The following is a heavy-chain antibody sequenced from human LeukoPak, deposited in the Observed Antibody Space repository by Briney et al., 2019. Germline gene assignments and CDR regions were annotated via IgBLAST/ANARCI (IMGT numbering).Heavy chain of an antibody. J-gene: IGHJ5*02. CDR3: AIAAPQPYWFDP. V-gene: IGHV4-30-4*01. Sequence: SETLSLTCTVSGGSISSGDYYWSWIRQPPGKGLEWIGYIYYSGSTYYNPSLKSRVTISVDRSKNPFSLKLSSVTAADTAVYYCAIAAPQPYWFDPWGQGTLVTVSS. CDR1: GGSISSGDYY. CDR2: IYYSGST. D-gene: IGHD2-2*01.